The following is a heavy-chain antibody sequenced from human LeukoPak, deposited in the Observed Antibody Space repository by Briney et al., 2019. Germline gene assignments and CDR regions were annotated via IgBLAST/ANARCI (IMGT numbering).Heavy chain of an antibody. D-gene: IGHD2-2*02. CDR1: GYSFTSYW. CDR2: IYPGDSDT. V-gene: IGHV5-51*01. CDR3: ARQRYCSSTSCYTRNWFDP. J-gene: IGHJ5*02. Sequence: GESLKISCKGSGYSFTSYWIGWVRQMPGKGLEWMGIIYPGDSDTRYSPSFQGQVTISADKSISTAYLQWSSLKASDTAMYYCARQRYCSSTSCYTRNWFDPWGQGTLVTVSS.